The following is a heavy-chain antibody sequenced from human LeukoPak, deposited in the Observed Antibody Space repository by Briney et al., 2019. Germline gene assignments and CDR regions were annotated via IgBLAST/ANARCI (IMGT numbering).Heavy chain of an antibody. D-gene: IGHD3-10*01. CDR1: GYTFTGYY. Sequence: GASVKVSCKASGYTFTGYYMHWVRQAPGQGLEWMGWINPNSGGTNYAQKFQGRVTMTRDTSISTAYMELSRLRSDDTAVYYCAREVSYYGSGSYLYWGQGTLVTVSS. J-gene: IGHJ4*02. V-gene: IGHV1-2*02. CDR2: INPNSGGT. CDR3: AREVSYYGSGSYLY.